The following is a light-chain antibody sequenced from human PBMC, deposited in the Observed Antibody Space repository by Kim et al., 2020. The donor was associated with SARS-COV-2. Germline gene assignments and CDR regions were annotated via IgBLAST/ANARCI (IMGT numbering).Light chain of an antibody. CDR3: QQNNSYPPS. Sequence: SASCGVRRPLHRRAMQSINIRLASDQPKPGKAPQLLIYMASTLDSRVRSMFSGRGSATEFTLTISSLQPDDFATYYCQQNNSYPPSFGGGTKVDIK. V-gene: IGKV1-5*03. J-gene: IGKJ4*01. CDR1: QSINIR. CDR2: MAS.